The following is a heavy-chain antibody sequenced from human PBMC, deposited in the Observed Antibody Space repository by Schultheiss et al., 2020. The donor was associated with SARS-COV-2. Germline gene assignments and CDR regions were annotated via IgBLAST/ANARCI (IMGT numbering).Heavy chain of an antibody. CDR1: GFTFSSYA. V-gene: IGHV3-48*04. J-gene: IGHJ3*02. Sequence: GGSLRLSCAASGFTFSSYAMHWVRQAPGKGLEWVSYISSSGSTIYYADSVKGRFTISRDNAKNTLYLQMNSLRAEDTAVYYCARPPLFNPDDAFDIWGQGTMVTVSS. CDR3: ARPPLFNPDDAFDI. D-gene: IGHD1-14*01. CDR2: ISSSGSTI.